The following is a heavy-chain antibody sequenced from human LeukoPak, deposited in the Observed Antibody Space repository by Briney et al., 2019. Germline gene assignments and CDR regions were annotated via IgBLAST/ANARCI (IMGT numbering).Heavy chain of an antibody. CDR3: ARGSAGYHSSYFDY. CDR2: INSDGSAT. V-gene: IGHV3-74*01. CDR1: GFTFGSPW. D-gene: IGHD3-10*01. J-gene: IGHJ4*02. Sequence: GGSLRLSCAASGFTFGSPWMHWVRQAPGKGLVWVSRINSDGSATAYADSVKGRFTISRDNAENTLYLQMNSLRAEDTAVYYCARGSAGYHSSYFDYWGQGTLVTVSS.